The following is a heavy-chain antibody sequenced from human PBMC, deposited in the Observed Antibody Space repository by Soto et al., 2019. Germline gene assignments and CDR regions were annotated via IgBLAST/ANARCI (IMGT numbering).Heavy chain of an antibody. V-gene: IGHV1-69*08. Sequence: QVKLVQSGAEVKEPGSSVKVSCKASGGTFSTSTFTWGRQAPGQGLEWMGRIIPILDTADYAQKFQGNVTITADKSTSTVFMELSSLRSEDTGMYYCARDSPIGSVFSGYDDIDIWGQGTLVTVSP. J-gene: IGHJ4*02. CDR3: ARDSPIGSVFSGYDDIDI. CDR2: IIPILDTA. CDR1: GGTFSTST. D-gene: IGHD5-12*01.